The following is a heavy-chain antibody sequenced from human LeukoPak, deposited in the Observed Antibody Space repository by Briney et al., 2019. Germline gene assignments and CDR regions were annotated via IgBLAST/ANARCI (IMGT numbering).Heavy chain of an antibody. CDR1: GFTFSTNA. Sequence: GGSLRLSCLTSGFTFSTNAMGWVRQAPGKGLEWISGISGSGASTYYADSVTGRFTISRDNSRNTLYLQMNSLRGDDTAVYYCAKDVGKWGSLHFFDYWGQGTLVTVSS. V-gene: IGHV3-23*01. CDR2: ISGSGAST. J-gene: IGHJ4*02. D-gene: IGHD2-15*01. CDR3: AKDVGKWGSLHFFDY.